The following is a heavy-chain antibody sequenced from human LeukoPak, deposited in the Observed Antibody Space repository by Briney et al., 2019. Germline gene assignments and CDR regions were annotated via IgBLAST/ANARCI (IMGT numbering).Heavy chain of an antibody. J-gene: IGHJ4*02. CDR3: ARDAPHYYVSFDF. CDR1: GFTFSSYA. CDR2: ISYDGSNK. D-gene: IGHD3-10*01. V-gene: IGHV3-30-3*01. Sequence: SGGSLRLSCAASGFTFSSYAMHWVRQAPGKGLEWVAVISYDGSNKYYADSVKGRFTISRDDSKNTLYLQINSLRVDDTAVYYCARDAPHYYVSFDFWGQGTLVTVSS.